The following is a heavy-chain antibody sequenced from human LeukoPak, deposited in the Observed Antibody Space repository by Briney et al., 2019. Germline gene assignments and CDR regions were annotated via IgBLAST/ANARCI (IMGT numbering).Heavy chain of an antibody. CDR3: ARDISSGYYDAFDI. Sequence: GGPLRLSCAASGFTVSSNYMSWVRQAPGKGLEWVSIIYSGGSTYYADSVKGRFTISRDNSKNTLYLQMNNLRAEDTAVYYCARDISSGYYDAFDIWGQGTMVTVSS. J-gene: IGHJ3*02. D-gene: IGHD3-22*01. CDR1: GFTVSSNY. CDR2: IYSGGST. V-gene: IGHV3-66*01.